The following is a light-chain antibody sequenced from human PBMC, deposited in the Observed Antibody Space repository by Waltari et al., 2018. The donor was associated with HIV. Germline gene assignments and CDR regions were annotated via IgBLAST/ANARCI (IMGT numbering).Light chain of an antibody. CDR1: SSDIGGYDY. Sequence: QSALTQPASVSGSPGQSITISCTGTSSDIGGYDYVSWYQQHPGKAPKLMIYGVSSRPSVVSNRFSVSRSGNTASLTISGLQAEDEADYYCSAYTSISTLAVFGGGTKLTVL. J-gene: IGLJ2*01. CDR2: GVS. CDR3: SAYTSISTLAV. V-gene: IGLV2-14*01.